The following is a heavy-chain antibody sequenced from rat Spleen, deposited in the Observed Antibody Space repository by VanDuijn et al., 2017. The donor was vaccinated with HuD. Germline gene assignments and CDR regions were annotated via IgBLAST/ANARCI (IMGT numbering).Heavy chain of an antibody. Sequence: EVQLVESGGGLVQPGRSLKLSCAASGFTFSDYNMAWVRQAPTKGLEWVASISSGGGGTYYPDSVKGRFTISRENAENTVYLQMDSLRSEDTATYYCARHNSGYGVMDAWGQGASVTVSS. CDR3: ARHNSGYGVMDA. V-gene: IGHV5S23*01. J-gene: IGHJ4*01. CDR2: ISSGGGGT. D-gene: IGHD4-3*01. CDR1: GFTFSDYN.